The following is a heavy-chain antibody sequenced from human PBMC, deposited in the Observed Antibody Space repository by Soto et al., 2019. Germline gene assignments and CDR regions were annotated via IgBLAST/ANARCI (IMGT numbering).Heavy chain of an antibody. J-gene: IGHJ4*02. D-gene: IGHD1-26*01. CDR2: ITPTLNIA. CDR1: GGTFSSYT. CDR3: ARGYYSGSNPSSFDY. Sequence: QLQLVQSGAEVREPGSSVKVSCKASGGTFSSYTVIWVRQAPGQGLEWMGGITPTLNIAKYAVKLQGRVTITADESTSTVNMHLTSLRTEDTAVYFCARGYYSGSNPSSFDYWGQGTLVAVSS. V-gene: IGHV1-69*01.